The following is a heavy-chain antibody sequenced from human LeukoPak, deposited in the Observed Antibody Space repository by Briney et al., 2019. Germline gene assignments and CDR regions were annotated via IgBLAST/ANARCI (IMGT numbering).Heavy chain of an antibody. V-gene: IGHV3-53*01. CDR1: VFTVSTYY. CDR3: ARIGDHYHWYLDV. J-gene: IGHJ2*01. D-gene: IGHD1-26*01. Sequence: GGSLRLSCEGSVFTVSTYYMNWVRQAPGKGLEWVAILYSGGSTYYADSVKGRFTVSSDSSKNTLYLQMNNLRAEDTSVYYCARIGDHYHWYLDVWGRGTLVTASS. CDR2: LYSGGST.